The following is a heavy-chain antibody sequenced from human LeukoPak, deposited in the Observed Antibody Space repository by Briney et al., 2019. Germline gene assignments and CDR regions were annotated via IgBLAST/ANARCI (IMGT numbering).Heavy chain of an antibody. D-gene: IGHD5-12*01. CDR3: ARHAKVATEPLMNY. J-gene: IGHJ4*02. CDR2: IYYSGST. Sequence: SGTLSLTCTVSGGSIESSNYYWGWIRQPPGKGLEWIGNIYYSGSTYYNPSLKSRVTISVDTSKNQFSLKLNSVTAADTAVYYCARHAKVATEPLMNYWGQGTLVTVSS. CDR1: GGSIESSNYY. V-gene: IGHV4-39*01.